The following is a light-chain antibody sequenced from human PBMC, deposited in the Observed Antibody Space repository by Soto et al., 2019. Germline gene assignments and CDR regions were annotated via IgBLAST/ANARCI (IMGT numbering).Light chain of an antibody. V-gene: IGKV1-9*01. CDR3: QQLSRYPLT. CDR1: QGISSY. J-gene: IGKJ4*01. CDR2: SAS. Sequence: DIQLTQSPSFLSASVGDRVTITCRASQGISSYLAWYQQKPGKAPDLLIYSASTLQSGVPSRFGGSGSETEFSLTIRALQPEDFATYYCQQLSRYPLTFGGGTKVDIK.